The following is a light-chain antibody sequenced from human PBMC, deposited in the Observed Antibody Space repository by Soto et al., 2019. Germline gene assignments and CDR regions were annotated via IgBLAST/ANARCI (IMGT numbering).Light chain of an antibody. J-gene: IGKJ1*01. Sequence: DIQMTQSPSTLSGSVGDRVTITCRASQTISSWLAWYQQKPGKAPKLLIYKASTLKCGVPSRFSGSVSGTECTLDSSSREPEDVATYYFKFYISYSEAFGQGTKVQLK. V-gene: IGKV1-5*03. CDR3: KFYISYSEA. CDR2: KAS. CDR1: QTISSW.